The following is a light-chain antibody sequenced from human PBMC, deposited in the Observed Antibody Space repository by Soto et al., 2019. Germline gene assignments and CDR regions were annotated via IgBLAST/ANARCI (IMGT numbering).Light chain of an antibody. CDR2: DAS. Sequence: DLQRTQSPTTLCVSVGDRVAIICRASQTSSSWLAWNQQKPGKGPKLLIYDASNLESGVPSRFRGSGSGIDFTLTISSLQPEDFATYYCQQSYSTPMTYGQGTRLET. CDR1: QTSSSW. V-gene: IGKV1-5*02. J-gene: IGKJ5*01. CDR3: QQSYSTPMT.